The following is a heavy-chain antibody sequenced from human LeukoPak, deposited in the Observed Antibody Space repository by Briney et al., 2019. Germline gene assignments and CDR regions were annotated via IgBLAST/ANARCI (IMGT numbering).Heavy chain of an antibody. CDR2: IIGNAYSR. CDR1: GFTFSSYA. J-gene: IGHJ4*02. D-gene: IGHD3-22*01. Sequence: GGSLRLSCAASGFTFSSYAMTWVRQAPGKGLEWVSTIIGNAYSRCYAGSVRGRFTISRENSKTTLYLPMIGLRPEDTAVYSCAKYFYDSRGYYDAAPIDSWGQGTLVTVFS. V-gene: IGHV3-23*01. CDR3: AKYFYDSRGYYDAAPIDS.